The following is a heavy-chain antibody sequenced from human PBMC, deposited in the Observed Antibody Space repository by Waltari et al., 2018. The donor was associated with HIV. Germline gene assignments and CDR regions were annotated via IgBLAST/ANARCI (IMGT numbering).Heavy chain of an antibody. CDR2: VFHSGST. CDR1: HFSISSGNY. CDR3: ARQPAPDSTWFQIYFDY. Sequence: QVQLQESGPGLVKPSDTLSLTCAVSHFSISSGNYGGWIRQSPAKGLEWIGSVFHSGSTFYKPSFRSRVSISVDTSKNQFSLKLTSVTAADTAVYYCARQPAPDSTWFQIYFDYWGQGTVVTVSS. J-gene: IGHJ4*02. D-gene: IGHD6-13*01. V-gene: IGHV4-38-2*01.